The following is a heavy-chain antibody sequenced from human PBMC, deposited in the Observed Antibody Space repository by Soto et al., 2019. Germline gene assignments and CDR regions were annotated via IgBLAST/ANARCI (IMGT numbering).Heavy chain of an antibody. D-gene: IGHD2-15*01. J-gene: IGHJ3*02. CDR2: IRDGGEST. V-gene: IGHV3-23*01. Sequence: EVQLLESGGGLVQPGESLRLSCAFSGFIFGNYMMTWVRQAPGKGLEWVSTIRDGGESTYYADSVNGRFTISRDNSKNTLYLQMDSLGVEDTAVYYCAPHVHCSGGSCHYDAFDIRGQGTMGTGSS. CDR3: APHVHCSGGSCHYDAFDI. CDR1: GFIFGNYM.